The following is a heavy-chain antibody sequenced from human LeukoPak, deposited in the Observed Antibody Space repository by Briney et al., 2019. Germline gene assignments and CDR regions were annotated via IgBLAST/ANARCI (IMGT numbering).Heavy chain of an antibody. CDR2: ISSSGSTI. V-gene: IGHV3-48*03. CDR3: AREGGWYSVDY. J-gene: IGHJ4*02. CDR1: GFTFSSYE. Sequence: PGGSPRLSCAASGFTFSSYEMNWVRQAPGKGLEWVSYISSSGSTIYYADSVKGRFTISRDNAKNSLYLQMNNLRAEDTAVYYCAREGGWYSVDYWGQGTLVTVSS. D-gene: IGHD6-19*01.